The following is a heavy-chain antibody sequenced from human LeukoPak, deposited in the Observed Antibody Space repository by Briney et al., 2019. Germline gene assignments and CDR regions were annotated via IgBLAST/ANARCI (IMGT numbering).Heavy chain of an antibody. CDR1: GFTFSSYA. V-gene: IGHV3-23*01. J-gene: IGHJ4*02. CDR2: ISDNGGST. Sequence: GGSLRLSCAASGFTFSSYAMNWVRLAPGKGLEWVSVISDNGGSTYYTDSVKGRFTISRDNSKNTLYLQMNSLRAEDTAVYYCARDSTVAGTGYWGQGTLVTVSS. D-gene: IGHD6-19*01. CDR3: ARDSTVAGTGY.